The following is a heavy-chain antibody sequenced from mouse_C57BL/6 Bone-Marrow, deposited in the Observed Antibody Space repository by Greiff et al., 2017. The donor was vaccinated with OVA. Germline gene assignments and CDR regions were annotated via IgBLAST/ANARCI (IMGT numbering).Heavy chain of an antibody. CDR1: GYTFTSYG. Sequence: QVQLQQSGAELARPGASVKLSCKASGYTFTSYGISWVKQRTGQGLEWIGEIYPRSGNTYYNEKFKGKATLTADKSSSTAYMELRSLTSEDSAVYFCAYYCGSSYYFDVWGTGTTVTVSS. J-gene: IGHJ1*03. D-gene: IGHD1-1*01. CDR2: IYPRSGNT. V-gene: IGHV1-81*01. CDR3: AYYCGSSYYFDV.